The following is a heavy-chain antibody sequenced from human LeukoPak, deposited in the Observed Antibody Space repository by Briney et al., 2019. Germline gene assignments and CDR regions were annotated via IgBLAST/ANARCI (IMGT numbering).Heavy chain of an antibody. CDR2: ISSTGTYT. CDR3: ARREARIFDY. V-gene: IGHV3-11*03. CDR1: GFTFSDYY. J-gene: IGHJ4*02. Sequence: PGGSLRLSCAVSGFTFSDYYMSWVRQAPGKGLEWVSYISSTGTYTNYADSVKGRFTISRDNAKNSLYLQMNSLRAEDTAVYYCARREARIFDYWGQGTLVTVSS. D-gene: IGHD1-26*01.